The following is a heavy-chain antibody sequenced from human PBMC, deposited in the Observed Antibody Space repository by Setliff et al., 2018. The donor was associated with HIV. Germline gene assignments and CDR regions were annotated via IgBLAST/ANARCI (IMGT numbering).Heavy chain of an antibody. D-gene: IGHD3-10*01. Sequence: SETLSLTCTVSGGSISGHYWSWIRQPPGRGLEWIGYIYHSGNTYYNPSLKSRVSISVDRSKNHFSLRLSSVTAADTAVYFCARRTLQDSTITTSNWFDSWGQGTLVTVSS. CDR3: ARRTLQDSTITTSNWFDS. CDR2: IYHSGNT. V-gene: IGHV4-59*04. CDR1: GGSISGHY. J-gene: IGHJ5*01.